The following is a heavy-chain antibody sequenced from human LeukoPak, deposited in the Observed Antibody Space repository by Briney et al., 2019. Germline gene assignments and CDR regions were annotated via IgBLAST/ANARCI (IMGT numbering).Heavy chain of an antibody. D-gene: IGHD1-1*01. Sequence: AGGSLRLSCVAYGFTFSSYSMNWVRQAPGKGLEWVSSISSSSSYIYYADSVKGRFTISRDNAKNSLYLQMNSLRAEDTAVYYCARGGGGTTGDYWGQGTLVTVSS. CDR3: ARGGGGTTGDY. CDR1: GFTFSSYS. CDR2: ISSSSSYI. V-gene: IGHV3-21*01. J-gene: IGHJ4*02.